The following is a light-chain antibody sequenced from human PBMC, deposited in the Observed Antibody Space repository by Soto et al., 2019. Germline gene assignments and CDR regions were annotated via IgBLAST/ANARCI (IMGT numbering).Light chain of an antibody. V-gene: IGLV2-8*01. CDR2: EVS. Sequence: QSVLTQPPSASGSPGQSVTVSCAGTSRDVGAYSYVAWYQHHPGKAPKLIIYEVSNRPSGVPDRFSGARSGNTAFLTVSGLQADDEADYYCSANTGSNNYVFGTGTKVTVL. CDR1: SRDVGAYSY. CDR3: SANTGSNNYV. J-gene: IGLJ1*01.